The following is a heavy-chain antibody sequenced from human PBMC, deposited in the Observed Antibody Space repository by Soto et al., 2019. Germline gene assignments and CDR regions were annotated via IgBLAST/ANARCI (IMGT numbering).Heavy chain of an antibody. CDR1: GFNFSDYG. D-gene: IGHD2-15*01. J-gene: IGHJ3*02. Sequence: QVQLVESGGGVVQPGKSLRVSCAASGFNFSDYGMHWVRQAPGKGLEWVAVISYDGSSKYYGDPVKGRLTISRDNSKNTLYLHMNSLRVADTAVYHCAKEGWTGIHAFDIWGPETVVTVSS. CDR2: ISYDGSSK. CDR3: AKEGWTGIHAFDI. V-gene: IGHV3-30*18.